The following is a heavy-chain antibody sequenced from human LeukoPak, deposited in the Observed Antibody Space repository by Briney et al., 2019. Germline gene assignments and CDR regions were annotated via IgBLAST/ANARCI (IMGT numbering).Heavy chain of an antibody. CDR2: INHNGNVN. Sequence: GGSLRLSCAASGFTFSSYWMNWARQAPGKGLEWVASINHNGNVNYYVDSVKGRFTISRDNAKNSLYPQMSNLRAEDTAVYFCARGGGLDVWGQGATVAVSS. J-gene: IGHJ6*02. CDR1: GFTFSSYW. V-gene: IGHV3-7*03. D-gene: IGHD3-16*01. CDR3: ARGGGLDV.